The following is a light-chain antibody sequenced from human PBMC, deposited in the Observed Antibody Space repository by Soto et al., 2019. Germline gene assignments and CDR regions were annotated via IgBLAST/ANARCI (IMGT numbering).Light chain of an antibody. CDR1: QSVSTY. J-gene: IGKJ2*01. CDR2: DAS. V-gene: IGKV3-11*01. CDR3: QQLTNFRFT. Sequence: EIVLTQSPATLSLSPGERATLSCRASQSVSTYLAWYQQKPGQPPRLLIYDASNRATGIPARFSGSGSGTDFTLTISSLQPEDFATYYCQQLTNFRFTFGQGTKLDIK.